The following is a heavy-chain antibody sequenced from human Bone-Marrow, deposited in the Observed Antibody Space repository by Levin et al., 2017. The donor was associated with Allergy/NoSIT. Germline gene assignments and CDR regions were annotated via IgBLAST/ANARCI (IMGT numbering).Heavy chain of an antibody. CDR1: GFTFRHYT. Sequence: GESLKISCAASGFTFRHYTMNWVRQAPGKGLEWVSCITSSGDSTYYADSVKGRFTISRDNAKNSLYLQLNRLRDEETAMYYCAKDPARGYYDSSGYSGDHWGQGTLVTVSS. CDR3: AKDPARGYYDSSGYSGDH. V-gene: IGHV3-48*02. CDR2: ITSSGDST. J-gene: IGHJ4*02. D-gene: IGHD3-22*01.